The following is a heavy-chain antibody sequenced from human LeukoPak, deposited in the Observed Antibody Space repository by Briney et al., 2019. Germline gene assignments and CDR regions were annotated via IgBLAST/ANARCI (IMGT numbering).Heavy chain of an antibody. CDR1: GYSISSGYY. CDR3: ARGSGYYGEDFEY. V-gene: IGHV4-38-2*02. J-gene: IGHJ4*02. CDR2: IYYSGSI. D-gene: IGHD3-22*01. Sequence: SETLSLNCTVSGYSISSGYYWGWIRQPPGKGLEWIGNIYYSGSIYYNPSLKSRVTISVDTSKNQFSLKLSSVTATDTATYYCARGSGYYGEDFEYWGQGTLVTVSS.